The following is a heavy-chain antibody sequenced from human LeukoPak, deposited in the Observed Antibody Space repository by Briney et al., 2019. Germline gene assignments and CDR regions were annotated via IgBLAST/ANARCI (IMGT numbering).Heavy chain of an antibody. D-gene: IGHD5-18*01. Sequence: GGSLRLSRAASGFTFSSYSMNWVRQAPGKGLEWVSSISSSSSYIYYADSVKGRFTISRDNAKNSLYLQMNSLRAEDTAVYYCARGIDTAMVMDYWGQGTLVTVSS. CDR1: GFTFSSYS. V-gene: IGHV3-21*01. J-gene: IGHJ4*02. CDR2: ISSSSSYI. CDR3: ARGIDTAMVMDY.